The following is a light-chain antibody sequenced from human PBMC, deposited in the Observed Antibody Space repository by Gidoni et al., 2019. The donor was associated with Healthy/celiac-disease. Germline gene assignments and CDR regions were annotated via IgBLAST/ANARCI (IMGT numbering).Light chain of an antibody. CDR2: DAS. J-gene: IGKJ4*01. Sequence: EIVLTQSTATLALSPGEGATLSCRASQSVSSYLAWYQQKTGQAPRLLIYDASNTATGIPARFSGSVSGTDFTLTISSLVPDVFAVYYCPQRSHWPSGGGLTFGGGTKVEIK. V-gene: IGKV3-11*01. CDR1: QSVSSY. CDR3: PQRSHWPSGGGLT.